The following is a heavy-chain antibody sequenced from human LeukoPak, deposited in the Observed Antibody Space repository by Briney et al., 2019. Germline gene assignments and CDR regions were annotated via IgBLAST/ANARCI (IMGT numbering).Heavy chain of an antibody. J-gene: IGHJ4*02. V-gene: IGHV3-30*18. CDR2: ISYDGSNK. CDR1: GFTFSSYG. D-gene: IGHD5-12*01. CDR3: AKESGYSGYEPLDY. Sequence: GGSLRLSCAASGFTFSSYGMHWVRQAPGKGPEWVAVISYDGSNKYYADSVKGRFTISRDNSKNTLYLQMNSLRAEDTAVYYCAKESGYSGYEPLDYWGQGTLVTVSS.